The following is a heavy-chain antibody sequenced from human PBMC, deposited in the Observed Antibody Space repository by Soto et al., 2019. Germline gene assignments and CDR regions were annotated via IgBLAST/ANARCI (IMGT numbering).Heavy chain of an antibody. CDR2: ISYDGSNK. CDR1: GFTFSSYA. Sequence: GSLRLSCAASGFTFSSYAMHWVRQAPGKGLEWVAVISYDGSNKYYADSVKGRFTISRDNSKNTLYLQMNSLRAEDTAVYYCARGGGVAEAGLDYWGQGTLVTVSS. J-gene: IGHJ4*02. CDR3: ARGGGVAEAGLDY. V-gene: IGHV3-30-3*01. D-gene: IGHD6-13*01.